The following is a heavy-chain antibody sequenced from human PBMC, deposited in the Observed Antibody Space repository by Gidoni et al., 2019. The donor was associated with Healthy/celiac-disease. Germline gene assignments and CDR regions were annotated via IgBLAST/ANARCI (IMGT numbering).Heavy chain of an antibody. J-gene: IGHJ4*02. Sequence: EVQLVQSGAEVTKHGESLKSYCKGSGDSFTSYWTGWVRQVPGKGLEWMGSISPGYSDTSDGPSFQGQVTTSADNAISTAYLQWSSLKASDTAMYYCARSTMSLDYGDYFDYWGQGTLVTVSA. D-gene: IGHD4-17*01. CDR2: ISPGYSDT. CDR3: ARSTMSLDYGDYFDY. V-gene: IGHV5-51*01. CDR1: GDSFTSYW.